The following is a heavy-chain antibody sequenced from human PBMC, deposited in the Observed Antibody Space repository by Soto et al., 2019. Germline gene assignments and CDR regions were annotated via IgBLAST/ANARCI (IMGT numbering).Heavy chain of an antibody. Sequence: GGSLRLSCAASVFTFSNYSMSLVRQAPGKGLECVSSISVSGGSTYYADSVKGRFTISRYNSKNSLYMKMNSLRAEHTAIYYCAKGRTKIVSSGINWFESWGQGTMVTVSS. J-gene: IGHJ5*01. CDR2: ISVSGGST. V-gene: IGHV3-23*01. D-gene: IGHD3-22*01. CDR3: AKGRTKIVSSGINWFES. CDR1: VFTFSNYS.